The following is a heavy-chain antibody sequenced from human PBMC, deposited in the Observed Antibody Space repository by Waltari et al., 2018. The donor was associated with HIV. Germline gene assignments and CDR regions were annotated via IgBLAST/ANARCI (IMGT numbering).Heavy chain of an antibody. V-gene: IGHV3-48*03. CDR1: GFTFRSYE. D-gene: IGHD5-12*01. CDR3: ARDNYRRWLQPLDY. Sequence: EVQLVESGGGLVQPGGSLRLSCAASGFTFRSYEMNWVRQAPGKGLEWVSYISSSGSTIYYADSVKGRFTISRDNAKNSLYLQMNSLRAEDTAVYYCARDNYRRWLQPLDYWGQGTLVTVSS. CDR2: ISSSGSTI. J-gene: IGHJ4*02.